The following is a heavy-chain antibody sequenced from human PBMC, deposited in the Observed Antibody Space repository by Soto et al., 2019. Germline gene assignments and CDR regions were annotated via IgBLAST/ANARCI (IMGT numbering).Heavy chain of an antibody. D-gene: IGHD6-19*01. CDR1: GYTFSNYA. Sequence: QVQLVQSGAEVRTPGASLRVSCRTFGYTFSNYAINWVRQAPGQGLEWMGRISASNGDTEYAPKLQDTVTLTTDPTTSTAYMEVRSLRSDDTAVYYRARGWGHSSGDVEYWGHGTLVNVSS. V-gene: IGHV1-18*01. CDR3: ARGWGHSSGDVEY. J-gene: IGHJ4*01. CDR2: ISASNGDT.